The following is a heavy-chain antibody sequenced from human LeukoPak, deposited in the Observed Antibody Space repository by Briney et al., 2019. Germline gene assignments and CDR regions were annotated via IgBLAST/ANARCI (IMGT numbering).Heavy chain of an antibody. V-gene: IGHV3-74*01. D-gene: IGHD2-21*02. Sequence: GGSLRLSCAASGFTFSSYWMHWVRQAPGKGLVWVSRINSDGSSTSYADSVKGRFTISRDNAKNSLYLQMNSLRDEDTAVYYCARGLAYCGGDCYRALDYWGQGTLVTVSS. CDR2: INSDGSST. J-gene: IGHJ4*02. CDR1: GFTFSSYW. CDR3: ARGLAYCGGDCYRALDY.